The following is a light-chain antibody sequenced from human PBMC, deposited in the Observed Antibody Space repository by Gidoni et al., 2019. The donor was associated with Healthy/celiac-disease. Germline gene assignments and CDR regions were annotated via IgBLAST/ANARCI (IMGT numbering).Light chain of an antibody. CDR3: QQYDNLPLT. V-gene: IGKV1-33*01. Sequence: DIQMTQSPSSLSASVGDRVTITCQATHDISNYLNWDQQKPGKAPKLLIYDASNLETGVPSRFSGSGSGTDFTFTISSLQPEDIATYYCQQYDNLPLTFGGGTKVEIK. CDR1: HDISNY. CDR2: DAS. J-gene: IGKJ4*01.